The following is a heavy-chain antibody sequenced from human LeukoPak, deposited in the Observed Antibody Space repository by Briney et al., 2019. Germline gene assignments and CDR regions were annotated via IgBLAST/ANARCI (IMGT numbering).Heavy chain of an antibody. Sequence: PGGSLRLSCAASGFTFSSYWMHWVRQAPGKGLVWVSRINSDGSSTSYTDSVKGRFTISRDNAKNTLYLQMNSLRAEDTAVYYCARERYEAPYYYYYYMDVWGKGTTVTVSS. D-gene: IGHD2-2*01. J-gene: IGHJ6*03. CDR3: ARERYEAPYYYYYYMDV. CDR1: GFTFSSYW. V-gene: IGHV3-74*01. CDR2: INSDGSST.